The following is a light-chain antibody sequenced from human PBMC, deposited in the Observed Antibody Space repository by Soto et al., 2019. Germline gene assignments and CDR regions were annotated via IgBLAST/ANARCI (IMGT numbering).Light chain of an antibody. Sequence: EIVLTQSPGTLSLSPGVRATLSCRASQSVSSSYLAWYQQKPGQAPRLLIYGASSRATGIPDRFRGSGSGTDFTLTISRLEPEDFAVYYCQQYGSSPETFGQGTKVDIK. CDR3: QQYGSSPET. CDR1: QSVSSSY. V-gene: IGKV3-20*01. J-gene: IGKJ1*01. CDR2: GAS.